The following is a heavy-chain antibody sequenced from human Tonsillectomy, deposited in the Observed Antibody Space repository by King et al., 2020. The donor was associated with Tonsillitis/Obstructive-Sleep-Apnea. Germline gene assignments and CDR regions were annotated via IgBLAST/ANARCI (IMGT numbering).Heavy chain of an antibody. V-gene: IGHV3-72*01. CDR3: ARVANQQLVPLVAFDI. CDR1: GFTFSDLY. Sequence: VQLVESGGGLVQPGGSLRLSCAASGFTFSDLYMDWVRQAPGKGLEWVGRTRNKANSYTTEYAASVKGRFIISRDDSKNSLYLQMNSLKTEDTAVYYCARVANQQLVPLVAFDIWGQGTMVTVSS. CDR2: TRNKANSYTT. J-gene: IGHJ3*02. D-gene: IGHD6-13*01.